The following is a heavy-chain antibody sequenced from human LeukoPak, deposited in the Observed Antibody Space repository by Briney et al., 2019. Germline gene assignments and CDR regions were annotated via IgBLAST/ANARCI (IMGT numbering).Heavy chain of an antibody. J-gene: IGHJ4*02. D-gene: IGHD1-26*01. CDR1: GGSISSTNSY. V-gene: IGHV4-39*07. CDR2: IYSSGSS. Sequence: SETLSLTCTVSGGSISSTNSYWGWIRRSPRTGLEWIGNIYSSGSSYYNPSLKSRVTISIDTSKNQFSLKLTSVTAADTAVYYCARKREGPTTGIDYWGQGTLVTVSS. CDR3: ARKREGPTTGIDY.